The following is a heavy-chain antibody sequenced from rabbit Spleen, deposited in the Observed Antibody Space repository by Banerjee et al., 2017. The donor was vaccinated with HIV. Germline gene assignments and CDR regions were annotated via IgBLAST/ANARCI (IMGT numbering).Heavy chain of an antibody. CDR1: GFSFSSNW. J-gene: IGHJ6*01. CDR3: ARDSGSSFSSYGMDL. D-gene: IGHD8-1*01. Sequence: LEESGGGLVKPGGTLTLTCTVSGFSFSSNWICWVRQAPGKGLEWIACIDTNDGDTDYANWPKGRFTISKTSSTTVTLQMTSLTAADTATCFCARDSGSSFSSYGMDLWGPGTLVTVS. CDR2: IDTNDGDT. V-gene: IGHV1S45*01.